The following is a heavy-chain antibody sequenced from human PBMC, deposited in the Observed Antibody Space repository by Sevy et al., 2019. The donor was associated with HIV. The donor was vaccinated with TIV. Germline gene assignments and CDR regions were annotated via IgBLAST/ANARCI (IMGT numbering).Heavy chain of an antibody. Sequence: GGSLRLSCAASGFTFSSYAMHWVRQAPGKGLEYVSAISSNGGSTYYANSVKGRFTISRDNSKNTLYLQMGSLRAEDMVVYYCARVNAVDSALAVAGIKSYYYYYMDVWGKGTTVTVSS. V-gene: IGHV3-64*01. J-gene: IGHJ6*03. CDR1: GFTFSSYA. CDR3: ARVNAVDSALAVAGIKSYYYYYMDV. CDR2: ISSNGGST. D-gene: IGHD6-19*01.